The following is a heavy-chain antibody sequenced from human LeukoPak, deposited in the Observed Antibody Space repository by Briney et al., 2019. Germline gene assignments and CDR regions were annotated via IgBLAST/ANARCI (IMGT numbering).Heavy chain of an antibody. CDR1: RFTFSSYT. D-gene: IGHD2-2*01. Sequence: PGGSLRLSCSASRFTFSSYTMNWVRQAPGKGLEWVSSIDPSSSSYIYYADSVKGRFTISRDNAKNSLYLQMNSLRAEDTAVYYCARDPFNSGVPAATTTPPGVNGYWGQGTLVTVSS. CDR2: IDPSSSSYI. V-gene: IGHV3-21*01. CDR3: ARDPFNSGVPAATTTPPGVNGY. J-gene: IGHJ4*02.